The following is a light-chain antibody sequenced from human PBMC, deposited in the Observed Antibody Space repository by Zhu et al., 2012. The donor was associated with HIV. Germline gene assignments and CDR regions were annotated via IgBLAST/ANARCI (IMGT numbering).Light chain of an antibody. J-gene: IGKJ1*01. Sequence: PGERATLSCRASQTVTSRYLAWYQQRPGQAPRLLIYGASSRATAIPDRFSGSGSGTDFTLNIDGLEPEDFAVYYCQHYSGSPPWTFGQGTKVEVK. V-gene: IGKV3-20*01. CDR2: GAS. CDR1: QTVTSRY. CDR3: QHYSGSPPWT.